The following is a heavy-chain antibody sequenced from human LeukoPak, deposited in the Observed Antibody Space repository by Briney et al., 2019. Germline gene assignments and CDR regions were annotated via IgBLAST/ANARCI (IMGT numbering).Heavy chain of an antibody. J-gene: IGHJ5*02. D-gene: IGHD3-10*01. V-gene: IGHV1-69*13. CDR1: GGTFSSYA. CDR2: IIPIFGTT. Sequence: ASVKVSCKASGGTFSSYAISWVRQAPGQGLEWMGGIIPIFGTTNYAQKFQGRVTITADESTSTAYMELSSLRPDDTAVYYCARVSNYYGSGTYYRDLNWFDPWGQGTLVTVSS. CDR3: ARVSNYYGSGTYYRDLNWFDP.